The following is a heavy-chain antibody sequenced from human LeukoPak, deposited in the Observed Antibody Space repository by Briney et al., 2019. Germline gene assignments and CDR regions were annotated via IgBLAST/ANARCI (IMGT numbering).Heavy chain of an antibody. CDR3: ARGESSGWEEDGWFDP. V-gene: IGHV1-3*01. D-gene: IGHD6-19*01. J-gene: IGHJ5*02. Sequence: ASVKVSCKASGYTFTSYAMHWVRQAPGQRLEWMGWINAGNGNTKYSQKFQGRVTITRDTSASTAYMELSSLRSEDTAVYYCARGESSGWEEDGWFDPWGQGTLVTVSS. CDR2: INAGNGNT. CDR1: GYTFTSYA.